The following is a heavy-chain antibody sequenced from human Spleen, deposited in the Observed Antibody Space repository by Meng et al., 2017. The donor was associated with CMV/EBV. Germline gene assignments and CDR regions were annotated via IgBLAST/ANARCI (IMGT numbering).Heavy chain of an antibody. J-gene: IGHJ3*02. CDR3: ASIHMTLNAFDI. CDR1: GDNLNGYF. V-gene: IGHV1-2*02. CDR2: INPNSGAT. Sequence: ASVKVSCKASGDNLNGYFIHWVRQAPGQGPEWMGWINPNSGATNYAQNFQGRVTMTRDTSVSTAYMELSRLTSDDAAVYYCASIHMTLNAFDIWGQGTMVTVSS.